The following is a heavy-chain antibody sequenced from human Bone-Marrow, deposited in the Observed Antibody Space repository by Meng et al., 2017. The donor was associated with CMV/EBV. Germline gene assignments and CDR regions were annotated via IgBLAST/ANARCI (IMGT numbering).Heavy chain of an antibody. CDR1: GFTFSSYG. CDR2: IRYDGSNK. J-gene: IGHJ6*02. D-gene: IGHD6-13*01. CDR3: AKEPKLVSGGMDV. V-gene: IGHV3-30*02. Sequence: GESLKISCAASGFTFSSYGMHWVRQAPGKGLEWVAFIRYDGSNKYYADSVKGRFTISRDNSKNTLYLQMNSLRAEDTAVYYCAKEPKLVSGGMDVWGQGTMVTVSS.